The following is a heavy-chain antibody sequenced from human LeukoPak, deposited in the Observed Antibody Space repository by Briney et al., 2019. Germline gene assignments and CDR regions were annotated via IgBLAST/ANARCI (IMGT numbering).Heavy chain of an antibody. V-gene: IGHV3-21*01. J-gene: IGHJ4*02. Sequence: GSLRLSCAASGFTFNTYSMIWVRQAPGKGLEWVSFISSGSSHTFYADSVKGRFTISRDNAKNSLYLQMNSLRAEDTAVYFCAREDFTVTGAFDYWGQGTLVTVSS. CDR2: ISSGSSHT. CDR3: AREDFTVTGAFDY. D-gene: IGHD4-17*01. CDR1: GFTFNTYS.